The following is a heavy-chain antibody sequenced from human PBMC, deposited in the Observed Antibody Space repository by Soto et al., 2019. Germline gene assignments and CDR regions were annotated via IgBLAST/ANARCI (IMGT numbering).Heavy chain of an antibody. CDR1: GSTFSSYA. CDR3: AKTRGRYFDWLSSFDY. V-gene: IGHV3-23*01. J-gene: IGHJ4*02. D-gene: IGHD3-9*01. CDR2: ISGSGGST. Sequence: PGGSLRLSCAASGSTFSSYAMSWVRQAPGKGLEWVSAISGSGGSTYYADSVKGRFTISRDNSKNTLYLQMNSLRAEDTAVYYCAKTRGRYFDWLSSFDYWGQGTLVTVSS.